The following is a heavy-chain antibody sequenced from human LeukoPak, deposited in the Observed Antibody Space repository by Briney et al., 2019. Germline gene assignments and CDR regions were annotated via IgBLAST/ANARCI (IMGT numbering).Heavy chain of an antibody. D-gene: IGHD3-3*01. Sequence: SETLSLTCAVYGGPFSGYYWSWIRQPPGKGLEWIGEINHSGSTNYNPSLKSRVTISVDTSKNQFSLKLSSVTAADTAVYYCARRVTNYDFWSGYSPKYYFDYWGQGTLVTVSS. J-gene: IGHJ4*02. V-gene: IGHV4-34*01. CDR1: GGPFSGYY. CDR2: INHSGST. CDR3: ARRVTNYDFWSGYSPKYYFDY.